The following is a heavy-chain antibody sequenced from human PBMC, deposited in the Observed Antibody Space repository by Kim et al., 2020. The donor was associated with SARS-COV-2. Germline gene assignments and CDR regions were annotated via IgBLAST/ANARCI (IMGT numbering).Heavy chain of an antibody. D-gene: IGHD6-19*01. CDR3: ARREYSSGFNYYGMDV. CDR1: GYSFTSYW. Sequence: GESLKISCKGSGYSFTSYWISWVRQMPGKGLEWMGRIDPSDSYTNYSPSFQGHVTISADKSISTAYLQWSSLKASDTAMYYCARREYSSGFNYYGMDVLGQGTTVTVSS. J-gene: IGHJ6*02. CDR2: IDPSDSYT. V-gene: IGHV5-10-1*01.